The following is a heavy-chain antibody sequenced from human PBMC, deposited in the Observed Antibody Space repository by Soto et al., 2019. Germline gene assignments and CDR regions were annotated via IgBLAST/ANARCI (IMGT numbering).Heavy chain of an antibody. CDR3: ARERGSGSYYTPWFDP. Sequence: SVKVSCKASGGTFSSYAISWVRQAPGQGLEWMGGIIPIFGTANYAQRFQGRVTITADESTSTAYMELSSLRSEDTAVYYCARERGSGSYYTPWFDPWGQGTLVTVSS. D-gene: IGHD3-10*01. CDR1: GGTFSSYA. J-gene: IGHJ5*02. CDR2: IIPIFGTA. V-gene: IGHV1-69*13.